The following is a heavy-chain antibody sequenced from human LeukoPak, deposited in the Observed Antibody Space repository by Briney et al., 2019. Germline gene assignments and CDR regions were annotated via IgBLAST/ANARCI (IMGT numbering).Heavy chain of an antibody. V-gene: IGHV5-10-1*01. D-gene: IGHD3-3*01. CDR1: GHSFTNYW. J-gene: IGHJ4*02. CDR3: ARHLNRGFLGGADN. Sequence: GESLRISCNVSGHSFTNYWISWVRQMPGKGLEWMGRIDPTDSYVNYSPSFQDHVIISAAKSTNTVYLQWASLQASDTAIYFCARHLNRGFLGGADNWSQGALVAVSS. CDR2: IDPTDSYV.